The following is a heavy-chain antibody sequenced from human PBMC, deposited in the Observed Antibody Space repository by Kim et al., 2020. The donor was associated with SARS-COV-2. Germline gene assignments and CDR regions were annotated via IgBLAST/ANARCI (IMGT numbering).Heavy chain of an antibody. CDR3: ARGKDYYDSSGYYY. J-gene: IGHJ4*02. CDR2: ISAYNGNT. Sequence: ASVKVSRKASGYTFTSYGISWVRQAPGQGLEWMGWISAYNGNTNYAQKLQGRVTMTTDTSTSTAYMELRSLRSDDTAVYYCARGKDYYDSSGYYYWGQGTLVTVSS. CDR1: GYTFTSYG. D-gene: IGHD3-22*01. V-gene: IGHV1-18*04.